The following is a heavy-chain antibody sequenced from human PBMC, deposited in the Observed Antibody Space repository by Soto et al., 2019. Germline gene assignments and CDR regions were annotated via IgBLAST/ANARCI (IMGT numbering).Heavy chain of an antibody. CDR1: GGTLSSSG. D-gene: IGHD6-19*01. V-gene: IGHV1-69*13. J-gene: IGHJ4*02. CDR2: IIPISGTA. Sequence: GSSVKVSCKASGGTLSSSGISWVRQAPGQGLEWVGGIIPISGTAKYAQKFQGGVTITADESANTAYMELSSLRSEDTAVYYCASRVAVAGIIGGTFDDPGQGTMVTVAS. CDR3: ASRVAVAGIIGGTFDD.